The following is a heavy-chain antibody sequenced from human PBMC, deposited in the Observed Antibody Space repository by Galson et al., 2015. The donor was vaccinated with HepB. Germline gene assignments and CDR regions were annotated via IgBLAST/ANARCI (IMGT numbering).Heavy chain of an antibody. CDR2: ISHIGTT. D-gene: IGHD3-3*01. Sequence: ETLSLTCAVYAGTFDIYYWAWVRQTPEGGLEWIGEISHIGTTNYNPSLTSRVSISVDPSKYQFALTLNSVTAADASVYYCARALRDGTSSIFYFDSWGQGTPVTVSS. CDR1: AGTFDIYY. V-gene: IGHV4-34*01. CDR3: ARALRDGTSSIFYFDS. J-gene: IGHJ4*02.